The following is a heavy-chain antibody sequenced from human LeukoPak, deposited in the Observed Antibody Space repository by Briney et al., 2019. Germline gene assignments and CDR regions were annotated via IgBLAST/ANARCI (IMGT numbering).Heavy chain of an antibody. CDR3: AREDTVTTSGWFDP. Sequence: SETLSLTCTVSGGSISSSSYYWGWIRQPPGKGLEWIGSIYYSGSTYYNPSLKSRVTMSVDTSKNQFSLKLSSVTAADTAVYYCAREDTVTTSGWFDPWGQGTLVTVSS. CDR2: IYYSGST. J-gene: IGHJ5*02. CDR1: GGSISSSSYY. D-gene: IGHD4-11*01. V-gene: IGHV4-39*07.